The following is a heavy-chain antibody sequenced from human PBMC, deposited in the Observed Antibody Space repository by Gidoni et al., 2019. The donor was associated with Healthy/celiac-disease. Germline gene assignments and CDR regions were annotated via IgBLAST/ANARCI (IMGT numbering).Heavy chain of an antibody. V-gene: IGHV3-21*01. Sequence: EVQLVESGGGLVKPGGSLRLSCAASGFTFSSYSMNWVRQAPGKGLVWVSSISSSSSYIYYADSVKGRFTISRDNAKNSLYLQMNSLRAEDTAVYYCASLGASAAAPFDYWGQGTLVTVSS. CDR1: GFTFSSYS. J-gene: IGHJ4*02. CDR2: ISSSSSYI. D-gene: IGHD3-16*01. CDR3: ASLGASAAAPFDY.